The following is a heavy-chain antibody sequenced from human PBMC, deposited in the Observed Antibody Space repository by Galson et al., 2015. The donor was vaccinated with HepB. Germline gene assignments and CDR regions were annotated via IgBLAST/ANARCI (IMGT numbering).Heavy chain of an antibody. D-gene: IGHD5-18*01. J-gene: IGHJ4*02. CDR1: GGSFSGYY. CDR3: AAHLDTAMVPWY. Sequence: LSLTCAVYGGSFSGYYWSWIRQPPGKGLEWIGEINHSGSTNYNPSLKSRVTISVDTSKNQFSLKLSSVTAADTAVYYCAAHLDTAMVPWYWGQGTLVTVSS. V-gene: IGHV4-34*01. CDR2: INHSGST.